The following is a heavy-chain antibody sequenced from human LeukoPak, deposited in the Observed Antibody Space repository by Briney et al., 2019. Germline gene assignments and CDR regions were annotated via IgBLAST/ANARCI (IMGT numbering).Heavy chain of an antibody. CDR3: AMGRTWGTFAI. CDR2: IGTAGDT. V-gene: IGHV3-13*04. Sequence: GGSLRLSCTASGCTIRSYDMHWVRQGTGKGLEWVSAIGTAGDTYYPGSVKGRFTTSRENAKNSLYLQMNSLRVGDTAVYYCAMGRTWGTFAIWGQGTMVTVSS. J-gene: IGHJ3*02. D-gene: IGHD1-14*01. CDR1: GCTIRSYD.